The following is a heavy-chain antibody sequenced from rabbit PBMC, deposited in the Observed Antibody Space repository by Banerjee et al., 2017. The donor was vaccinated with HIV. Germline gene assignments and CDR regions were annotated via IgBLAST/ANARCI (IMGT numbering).Heavy chain of an antibody. V-gene: IGHV1S40*01. CDR1: GFSFTSSYY. Sequence: QSLEESGGDLVKPGASLTLTCTASGFSFTSSYYMCWVRQAPGKGLEWIACIYGGNSGSTYYASWAKGRFTISKTSSTTVTLQMTSLTAADTATYFCAREWDNGSGRNLWGQGTLVTVS. CDR2: IYGGNSGST. D-gene: IGHD1-1*01. J-gene: IGHJ4*01. CDR3: AREWDNGSGRNL.